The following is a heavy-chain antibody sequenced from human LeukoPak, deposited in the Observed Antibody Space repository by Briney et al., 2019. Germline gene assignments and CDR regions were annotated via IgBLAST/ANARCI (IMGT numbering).Heavy chain of an antibody. D-gene: IGHD2-15*01. CDR1: GFTISSNY. J-gene: IGHJ4*02. V-gene: IGHV3-66*01. CDR3: ARDFPPDGVYCSGGSCYHDY. CDR2: IYSGGST. Sequence: GGSLRLSCAASGFTISSNYMSWVRQAPGKGLEWVSVIYSGGSTYYADSVKGRFTISRDNSKNTLYLQMNSLRAEDTAVYYCARDFPPDGVYCSGGSCYHDYWGQGTLVTVSS.